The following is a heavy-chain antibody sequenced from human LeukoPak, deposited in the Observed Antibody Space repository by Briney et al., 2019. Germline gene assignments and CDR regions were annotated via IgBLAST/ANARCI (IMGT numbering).Heavy chain of an antibody. CDR1: GYTFTGYY. V-gene: IGHV1-2*02. CDR2: INPNSGGT. J-gene: IGHJ4*02. CDR3: ARDQRGSGYSAY. Sequence: ASVKVSCKASGYTFTGYYMHWVRQAPGQGLEWMGWINPNSGGTYYAQTFPGRVTTTRDTSISIHYMELSSLRSDDSAVYYCARDQRGSGYSAYWGQGTLVTVSS. D-gene: IGHD3-22*01.